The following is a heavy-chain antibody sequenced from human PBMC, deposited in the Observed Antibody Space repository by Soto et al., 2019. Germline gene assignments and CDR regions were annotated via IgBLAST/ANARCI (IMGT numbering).Heavy chain of an antibody. V-gene: IGHV4-31*03. D-gene: IGHD3-22*01. Sequence: KPSETLSLTCTVSGGSISSGHYFWGWIRQHPGKGLEWIGYIYSSGSTYYNPSLKSRVTVSVDTSKNQFSLQLSSVTAADTAVYYCARGFYYDSSGYLSYYFDYWGQGTLVTVSS. CDR1: GGSISSGHYF. J-gene: IGHJ4*02. CDR3: ARGFYYDSSGYLSYYFDY. CDR2: IYSSGST.